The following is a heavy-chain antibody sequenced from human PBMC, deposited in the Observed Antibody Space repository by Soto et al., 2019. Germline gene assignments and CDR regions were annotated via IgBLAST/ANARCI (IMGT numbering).Heavy chain of an antibody. CDR1: GYTFNTYF. J-gene: IGHJ4*02. CDR2: ISPHNGNT. V-gene: IGHV1-18*01. Sequence: HVQLVQSVGELKKPGASVKVSCNTSGYTFNTYFITWVRQAPGQGLEWMGWISPHNGNTNYAEKFQGRVTMTADTITKKAYMEMRNLRMDDTSVYYCARDTGNSFDYWGQGTPGTVSS. CDR3: ARDTGNSFDY.